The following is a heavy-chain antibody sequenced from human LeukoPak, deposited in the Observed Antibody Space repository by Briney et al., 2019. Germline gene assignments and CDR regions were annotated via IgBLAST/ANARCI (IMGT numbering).Heavy chain of an antibody. V-gene: IGHV3-23*01. J-gene: IGHJ3*02. CDR1: GFTFSSYA. Sequence: GGSLRLPCAASGFTFSSYAMSWVRQAPGKGLEWVSAISGSGGSTYYADSVKGRFTISRDNSKNTLYLQMNSLRAEDTAVYYCASSGYDYDAFDIWGQGTMVTVSS. D-gene: IGHD5-12*01. CDR3: ASSGYDYDAFDI. CDR2: ISGSGGST.